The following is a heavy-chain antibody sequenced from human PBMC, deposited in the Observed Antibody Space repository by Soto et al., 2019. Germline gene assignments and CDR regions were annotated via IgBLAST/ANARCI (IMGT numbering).Heavy chain of an antibody. Sequence: QVQLVESGGGVVQPGRSLRLSCAASGFTFSSYGMHWVRQAPGKGLEWVAVIWYDGSNKYYADSVKGRFTISRDNSKNTLYLQMNSLRAEDTAVYYCARDGYYGSGSYYSLPAIYGMDVW. J-gene: IGHJ6*01. V-gene: IGHV3-33*01. D-gene: IGHD3-10*01. CDR1: GFTFSSYG. CDR3: ARDGYYGSGSYYSLPAIYGMDV. CDR2: IWYDGSNK.